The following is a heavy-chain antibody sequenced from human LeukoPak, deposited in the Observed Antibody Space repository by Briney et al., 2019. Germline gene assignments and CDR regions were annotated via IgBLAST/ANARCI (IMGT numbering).Heavy chain of an antibody. V-gene: IGHV4-34*01. CDR2: INHSGST. CDR1: GGSFSGYY. J-gene: IGHJ4*02. D-gene: IGHD5-18*01. Sequence: SETLSLTCAVYGGSFSGYYWSWIRQPPGKGLEWIGEINHSGSTNYNPSLKSRVTISVDTSKNQFSLKLSSVTAADTAVYYCASYTAGGGGLDYWGQGTLVTVSS. CDR3: ASYTAGGGGLDY.